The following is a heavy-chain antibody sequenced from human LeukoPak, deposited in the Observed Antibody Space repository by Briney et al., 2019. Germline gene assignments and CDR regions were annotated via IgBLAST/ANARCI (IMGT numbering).Heavy chain of an antibody. CDR2: IYTSGST. CDR1: GGSLSSGSYY. Sequence: SETLSLTCTVSGGSLSSGSYYWSWLRQPAGTGLEWIGRIYTSGSTNYNPSLKSRVTISVDTSKNQFSLKLSSVTAADTAVYYCARDQGYCSSTSCSRFDPWGQGTLVTVSS. V-gene: IGHV4-61*02. J-gene: IGHJ5*02. D-gene: IGHD2-2*01. CDR3: ARDQGYCSSTSCSRFDP.